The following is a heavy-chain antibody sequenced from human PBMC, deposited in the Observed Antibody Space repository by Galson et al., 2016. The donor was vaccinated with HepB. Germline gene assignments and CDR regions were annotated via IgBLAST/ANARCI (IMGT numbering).Heavy chain of an antibody. CDR1: GFTFSSSW. V-gene: IGHV3-74*01. Sequence: SLRLSCAASGFTFSSSWMHWVRQAPGKGLVWVSRINSDESSTNCADSVKGRFTISRDNAKNTLYLQMNSLRAEDTAVYYCAVYSFPIAAAGPARSLQHWGQGTLVTVSS. J-gene: IGHJ1*01. D-gene: IGHD6-13*01. CDR3: AVYSFPIAAAGPARSLQH. CDR2: INSDESST.